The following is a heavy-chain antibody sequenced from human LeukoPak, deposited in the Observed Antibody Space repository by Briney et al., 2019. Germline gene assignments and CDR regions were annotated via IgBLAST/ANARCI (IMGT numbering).Heavy chain of an antibody. Sequence: SVKVSCKASGGTFSSYAISWVRQAPGQGLEWMGGIIPIFGTANYAQKFQGRVTITADESTSTAYMELSSLRSEDTAVHYCARMGRVLHGVYYYYYYMDVWGKGTTVTVSS. CDR1: GGTFSSYA. CDR2: IIPIFGTA. J-gene: IGHJ6*03. V-gene: IGHV1-69*13. D-gene: IGHD3-10*01. CDR3: ARMGRVLHGVYYYYYYMDV.